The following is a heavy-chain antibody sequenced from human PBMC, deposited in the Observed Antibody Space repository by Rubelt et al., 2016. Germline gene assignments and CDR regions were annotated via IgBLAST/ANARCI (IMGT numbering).Heavy chain of an antibody. CDR3: ARDRACCGGDCYLH. Sequence: QVQLVQSGSELKKPGASVKVSCKASGYAFTTYAMNWVRQAPGQGLEWMGWIDTNTGNPTYAKGFTGRFVFSFDTAVSTAYLQINSLTAEDNAVYYCARDRACCGGDCYLHWGQGTLVTVSS. D-gene: IGHD2-21*02. J-gene: IGHJ4*02. CDR2: IDTNTGNP. CDR1: GYAFTTYA. V-gene: IGHV7-4-1*02.